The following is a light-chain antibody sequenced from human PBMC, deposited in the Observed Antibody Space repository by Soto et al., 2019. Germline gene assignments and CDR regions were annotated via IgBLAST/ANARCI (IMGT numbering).Light chain of an antibody. Sequence: EIVMTQSPATLSVSPGERATLSFRSSQNVDSNLAWYQQKPGQAPRLLIYGVSTRATGIPARFSGSGSGTEFTLTISSLQSGDFAVYYCQQYNNWPLFGPGTKVDI. CDR2: GVS. V-gene: IGKV3-15*01. CDR1: QNVDSN. CDR3: QQYNNWPL. J-gene: IGKJ3*01.